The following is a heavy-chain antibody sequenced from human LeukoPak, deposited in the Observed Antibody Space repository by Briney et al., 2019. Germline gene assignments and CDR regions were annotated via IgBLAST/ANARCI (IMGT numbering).Heavy chain of an antibody. CDR3: ARRLRAHVGAFDI. D-gene: IGHD1-26*01. Sequence: AGALRLSCAASGFTFSDEYMSWIRQAPGKGLEWVSYISNSGSYIYYADSVKGRFTISRDNAKNSLYLQMNSLRAEDTAVYYCARRLRAHVGAFDIWGPGTMVTVSS. CDR2: ISNSGSYI. V-gene: IGHV3-11*04. CDR1: GFTFSDEY. J-gene: IGHJ3*02.